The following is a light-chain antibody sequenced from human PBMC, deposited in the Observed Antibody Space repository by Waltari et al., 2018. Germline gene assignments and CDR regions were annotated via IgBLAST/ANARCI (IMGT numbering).Light chain of an antibody. Sequence: QSALTPPASVSGSPGQSITISCPGTRRDVGFYNYVSWYQQHPGKAPKLMIYDVSERPSGVSNRFSGSKSGNTASLTISGLQAEDEADYYCNSYAGSSSWVFGGGTKLTVL. CDR2: DVS. J-gene: IGLJ3*02. V-gene: IGLV2-14*01. CDR3: NSYAGSSSWV. CDR1: RRDVGFYNY.